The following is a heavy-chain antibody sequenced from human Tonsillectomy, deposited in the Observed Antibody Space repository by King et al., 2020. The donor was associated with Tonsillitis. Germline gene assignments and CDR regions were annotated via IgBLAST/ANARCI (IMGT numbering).Heavy chain of an antibody. CDR2: ISWNSGSI. J-gene: IGHJ4*02. D-gene: IGHD4-17*01. Sequence: VQLVESGGGLVQPGRSLRLSCAASGFTFDDYAMHWVRQAPGKGLERVSGISWNSGSIGYADSVKGRFTISRDNAKNSLYLQMNSLRDEDTALYYCAKDTRSYGDYRFDYWGQGTLVTVSS. CDR3: AKDTRSYGDYRFDY. V-gene: IGHV3-9*01. CDR1: GFTFDDYA.